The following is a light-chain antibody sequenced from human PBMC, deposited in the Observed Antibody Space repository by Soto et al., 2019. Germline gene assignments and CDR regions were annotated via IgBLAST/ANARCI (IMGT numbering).Light chain of an antibody. CDR3: QQSYSTPQIT. CDR1: QDIGTF. Sequence: DFQMTQSPSSLSASVGDTVTITCRASQDIGTFLNWYQQKPGKAPKLLIYAASALLSGVSSRFSGSGSGTDFTLTISSLQPEDFATYYCQQSYSTPQITFGPGTKVDMK. CDR2: AAS. V-gene: IGKV1-39*01. J-gene: IGKJ3*01.